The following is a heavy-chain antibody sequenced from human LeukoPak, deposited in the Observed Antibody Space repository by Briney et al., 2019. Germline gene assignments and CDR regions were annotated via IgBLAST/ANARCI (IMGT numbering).Heavy chain of an antibody. J-gene: IGHJ6*03. CDR2: IYTSGST. D-gene: IGHD1-26*01. V-gene: IGHV4-4*07. CDR1: GGSFSGYY. Sequence: SETLSLTCAVYGGSFSGYYWSWIRQPAGKGLEWIGRIYTSGSTNYNPSLKSRVTMSVDTSKNQFSLKLSSVTAADTAVYYCARDSGSYYYYYMDVWGKGTTVTISS. CDR3: ARDSGSYYYYYMDV.